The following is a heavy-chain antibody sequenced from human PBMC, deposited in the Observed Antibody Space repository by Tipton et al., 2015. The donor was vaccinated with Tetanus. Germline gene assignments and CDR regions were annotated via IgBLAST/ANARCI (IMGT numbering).Heavy chain of an antibody. Sequence: QSGPEVKQPGESLKISCKTSGYFFDTHWIAWVRQMPGKGLEWMGIIYPGDSDTRYSPSFQGQVTMSVDRSTATAYLQWGSLKASDTAIYYCARHFGEMLYAPFRFDPWGQGTLVTVSS. CDR1: GYFFDTHW. V-gene: IGHV5-51*01. CDR2: IYPGDSDT. D-gene: IGHD3-3*01. CDR3: ARHFGEMLYAPFRFDP. J-gene: IGHJ5*02.